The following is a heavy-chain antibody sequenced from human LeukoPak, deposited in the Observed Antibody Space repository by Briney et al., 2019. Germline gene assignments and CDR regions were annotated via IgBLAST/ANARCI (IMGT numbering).Heavy chain of an antibody. J-gene: IGHJ4*02. CDR1: GFTFSNHW. V-gene: IGHV3-74*01. Sequence: GGSLRLSCAASGFTFSNHWMHWVRQAPGNGMVWVSRINNDGSSTSYAESVKGRFTISRNKVKNYLDLQMNSLRVEDTAVHYCTKVAKYYYGPEAYYFFEQWGQGTPVTASS. CDR2: INNDGSST. D-gene: IGHD3-10*01. CDR3: TKVAKYYYGPEAYYFFEQ.